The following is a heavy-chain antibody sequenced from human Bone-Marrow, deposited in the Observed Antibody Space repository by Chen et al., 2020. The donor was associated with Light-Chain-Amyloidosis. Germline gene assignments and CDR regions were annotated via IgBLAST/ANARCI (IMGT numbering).Heavy chain of an antibody. CDR2: VSGSTVST. Sequence: LVGSGGGLVQPGGVLGIPCAKVGFNFSSFGMSWVRQAPGKGLEWVSTVSGSTVSTYYAGAVNGRFIISRDNSKSTLYLQMNSLRAGDTAVYFCTRKGGYFDFWGQGSLVTVSS. D-gene: IGHD3-10*01. V-gene: IGHV3-23*04. CDR3: TRKGGYFDF. CDR1: GFNFSSFG. J-gene: IGHJ4*02.